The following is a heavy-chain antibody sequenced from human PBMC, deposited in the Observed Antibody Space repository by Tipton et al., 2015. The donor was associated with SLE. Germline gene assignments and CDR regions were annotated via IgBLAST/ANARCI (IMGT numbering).Heavy chain of an antibody. D-gene: IGHD6-13*01. CDR2: IKEDGTGK. J-gene: IGHJ2*01. Sequence: SLRLSCAASGFTFSTYWMNWVRQAPGKGLEWAASIKEDGTGKYYVDPVKGRFTISRDNAKNSLYLQMNNVRDEDTAIYYCAKVVGSSWSWYFDLWGRGTLVTVAS. CDR1: GFTFSTYW. CDR3: AKVVGSSWSWYFDL. V-gene: IGHV3-7*03.